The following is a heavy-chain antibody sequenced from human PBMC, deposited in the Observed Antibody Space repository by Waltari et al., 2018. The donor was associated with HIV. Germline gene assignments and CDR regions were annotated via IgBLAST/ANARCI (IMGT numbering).Heavy chain of an antibody. J-gene: IGHJ5*02. CDR1: AFTFSISA. Sequence: EVELLESGGGLVQPGGSQRLSCVASAFTFSISAMSWVRQAPGKGLEWVSTISGSGGSTYYADSARGRFTISRDNSKNTLSLHMNNLKAEDTATYYCARSGGFPGFFLSWGQGTLVTVSS. CDR2: ISGSGGST. V-gene: IGHV3-23*01. CDR3: ARSGGFPGFFLS. D-gene: IGHD1-26*01.